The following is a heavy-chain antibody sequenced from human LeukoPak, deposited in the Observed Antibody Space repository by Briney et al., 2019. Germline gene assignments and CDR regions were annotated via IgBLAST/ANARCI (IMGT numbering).Heavy chain of an antibody. V-gene: IGHV4-59*12. CDR1: GGSISSYY. CDR3: ARVYCSGGSCYDSRGWFDP. D-gene: IGHD2-15*01. Sequence: SETLSLTCTVSGGSISSYYWSWIRQPPGKGLEWIGYIYYSGSTNYNPSLKSRVTISVDTSKNQFSLRLSSVTAADTAVYYCARVYCSGGSCYDSRGWFDPWGQGTLVTVSS. CDR2: IYYSGST. J-gene: IGHJ5*02.